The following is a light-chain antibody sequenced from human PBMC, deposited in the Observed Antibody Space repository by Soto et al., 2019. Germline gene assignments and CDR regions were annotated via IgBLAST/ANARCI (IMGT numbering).Light chain of an antibody. CDR3: QQCSSSPLT. V-gene: IGKV3-20*01. CDR1: QSVGNKY. Sequence: EIVLTPSTVTLSLSPGERSTLSCRASQSVGNKYLAWFQQKPGQAPRLLIDDASRRATGIPDRFSGSVSGTDFTLTINRLEPDDFAVYYCQQCSSSPLTVGGGTKVEIK. CDR2: DAS. J-gene: IGKJ4*01.